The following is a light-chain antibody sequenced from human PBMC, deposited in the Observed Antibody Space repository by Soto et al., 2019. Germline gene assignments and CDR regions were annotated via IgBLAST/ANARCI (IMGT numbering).Light chain of an antibody. J-gene: IGKJ2*01. CDR3: QQDGTSPYT. Sequence: EILLTQSPATLALSPGERATLPREAKPGVRSKYLAWYQQKPGPATRLLIYDSSSRATGLPDLFSGSGSGTVFTLTISRLEPEDFAFYYWQQDGTSPYTFGQGTKLEIK. CDR1: PGVRSKY. CDR2: DSS. V-gene: IGKV3D-20*01.